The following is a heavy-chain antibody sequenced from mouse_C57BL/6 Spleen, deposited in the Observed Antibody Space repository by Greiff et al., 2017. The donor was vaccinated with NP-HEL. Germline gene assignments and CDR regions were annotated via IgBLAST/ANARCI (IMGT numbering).Heavy chain of an antibody. Sequence: EVQLVESGGGLVKPGGSLKLSCAASGFPFSDYGMHWVRQAPEKGLEWVAYISSGSSTIYYADTVKGRFTISRDNAKNTLFLQMTSLRSEDTAMYYCAREEDYGSSYDRFAYWGQGTLVTVSA. J-gene: IGHJ3*01. CDR3: AREEDYGSSYDRFAY. V-gene: IGHV5-17*01. CDR1: GFPFSDYG. D-gene: IGHD1-1*01. CDR2: ISSGSSTI.